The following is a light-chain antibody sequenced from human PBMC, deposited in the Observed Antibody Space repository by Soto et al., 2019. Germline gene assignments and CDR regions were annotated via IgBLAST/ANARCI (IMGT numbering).Light chain of an antibody. Sequence: LSHLPSTPGSPGQSVAISCTGTNREVGGYNYVSWNQQHPGKAPKLMIYEVSKRPSGVPDRFSGSKSGNTASLTVSGLQAEDEADYYCSSYAGSNTLVFGTGNKVTGL. CDR3: SSYAGSNTLV. CDR2: EVS. J-gene: IGLJ1*01. CDR1: NREVGGYNY. V-gene: IGLV2-8*01.